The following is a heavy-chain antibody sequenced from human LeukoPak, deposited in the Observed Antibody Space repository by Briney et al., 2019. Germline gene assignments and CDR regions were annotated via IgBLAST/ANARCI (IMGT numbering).Heavy chain of an antibody. CDR3: AREAQVALDV. D-gene: IGHD5-12*01. Sequence: ASVKVSCKTSGYTFTSYYMHWVRQAPGQGLEWMGIINPSGGGTSYAQKFQGRVTMTRDTSTSTVYMELSSLRSEDTAVYYCAREAQVALDVWGQGTTVTVSS. CDR2: INPSGGGT. V-gene: IGHV1-46*01. CDR1: GYTFTSYY. J-gene: IGHJ6*02.